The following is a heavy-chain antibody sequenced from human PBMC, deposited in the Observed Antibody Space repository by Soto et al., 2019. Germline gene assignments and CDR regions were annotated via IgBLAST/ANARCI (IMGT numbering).Heavy chain of an antibody. V-gene: IGHV1-18*01. CDR2: ISAHNGNT. Sequence: SVKVSCKASGYTFTSYGISWLRQAPGQGLEWMGWISAHNGNTNYAQKLQGRVTMTTDTSTITAYLELRSRRSDETAVYSWPRVLEAGVDYWGQGTLVTVSS. CDR3: PRVLEAGVDY. D-gene: IGHD6-13*01. CDR1: GYTFTSYG. J-gene: IGHJ4*02.